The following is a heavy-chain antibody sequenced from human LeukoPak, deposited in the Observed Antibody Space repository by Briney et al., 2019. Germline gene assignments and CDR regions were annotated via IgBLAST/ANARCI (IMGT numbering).Heavy chain of an antibody. J-gene: IGHJ4*02. V-gene: IGHV3-9*01. CDR1: GFTFDDYA. CDR2: ISWNSGSI. CDR3: AEVISSWNNY. D-gene: IGHD6-13*01. Sequence: GGSLRLSCAASGFTFDDYAMHWVRQAPGKGLEWVSGISWNSGSIGYADSVKGRFTISRDNAKNSLYLQMNSLRAEDTALYYCAEVISSWNNYWGQGTLVTVSS.